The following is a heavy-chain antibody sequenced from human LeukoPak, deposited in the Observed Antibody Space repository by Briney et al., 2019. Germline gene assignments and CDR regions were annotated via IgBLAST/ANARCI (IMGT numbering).Heavy chain of an antibody. D-gene: IGHD3-9*01. J-gene: IGHJ5*02. V-gene: IGHV1-24*01. CDR2: FDPEDGET. CDR3: ATHPQAHYDILTGSHWA. Sequence: ASVKVSCKVSGYTLTELSMHWVRQAPGKGLEWMGGFDPEDGETIYAQKFQGRVTMTEDTSTDTAYMELSSLRSEDTAVYYCATHPQAHYDILTGSHWAWGQGTLVTVSS. CDR1: GYTLTELS.